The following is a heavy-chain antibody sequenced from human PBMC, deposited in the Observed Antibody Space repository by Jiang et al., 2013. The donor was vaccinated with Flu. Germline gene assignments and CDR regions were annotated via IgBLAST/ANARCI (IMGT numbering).Heavy chain of an antibody. CDR2: VHNTGRT. Sequence: GSGLVKPSQTLSLTCTVSSGSISSGDYWWNWIRQSPGKGLEWVGLVHNTGRTTYNPSLKSRLTLSIDTSKNQFSLRLSSVTAADTAEYYCAAATSVTMWAFAFWGQGTVVTVSS. J-gene: IGHJ3*01. V-gene: IGHV4-30-4*01. D-gene: IGHD3-10*02. CDR1: SGSISSGDYW. CDR3: AAATSVTMWAFAF.